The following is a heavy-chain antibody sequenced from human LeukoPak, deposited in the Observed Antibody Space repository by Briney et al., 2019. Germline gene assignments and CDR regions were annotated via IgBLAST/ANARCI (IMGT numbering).Heavy chain of an antibody. V-gene: IGHV4-59*08. CDR3: ARQGCSGGSCYSPDTRYAFDT. CDR2: IYYSGST. D-gene: IGHD2-15*01. J-gene: IGHJ3*02. CDR1: GGSISSYY. Sequence: PSETLSLTCTVSGGSISSYYWSWIRQPPGKGLEWIGYIYYSGSTNYNPSLKSRVTISVDTSKNQFSLKLSSVTAADTAVYYCARQGCSGGSCYSPDTRYAFDTWGQGTMVTVSS.